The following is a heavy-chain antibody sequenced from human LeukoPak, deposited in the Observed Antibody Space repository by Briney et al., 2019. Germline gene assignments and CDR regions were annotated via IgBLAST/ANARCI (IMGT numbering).Heavy chain of an antibody. J-gene: IGHJ4*02. CDR3: ARWLEYYFDY. Sequence: GGSLRLSCAASGFTFDDYAMHWVRQAPGKGLEWVSGISWNSGSIGYADSVKGRFTISRDNAKNSLYLQMNSLRAEDTAAYYCARWLEYYFDYWGQGTLVTASS. CDR1: GFTFDDYA. V-gene: IGHV3-9*01. CDR2: ISWNSGSI. D-gene: IGHD6-19*01.